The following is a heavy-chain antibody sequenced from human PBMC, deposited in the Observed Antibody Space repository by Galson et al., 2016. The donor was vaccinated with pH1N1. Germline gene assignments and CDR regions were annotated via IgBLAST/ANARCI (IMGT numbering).Heavy chain of an antibody. CDR1: GFTVSTNY. V-gene: IGHV3-53*01. D-gene: IGHD5-18*01. CDR3: VRGLRGYSFT. CDR2: IYTGGST. J-gene: IGHJ4*02. Sequence: SLRLSCAASGFTVSTNYMSWVRQAPGKGLERVSLIYTGGSTYYADSVKGRFTISRDNSKNTLYLQMNSLRADDPAVYYCVRGLRGYSFTWGQGTLVTVSS.